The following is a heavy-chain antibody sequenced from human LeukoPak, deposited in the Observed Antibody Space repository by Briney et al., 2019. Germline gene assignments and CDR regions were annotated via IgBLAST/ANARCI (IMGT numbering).Heavy chain of an antibody. D-gene: IGHD6-19*01. J-gene: IGHJ4*02. CDR3: ARTTVAGGWAY. CDR1: GGSITRYY. Sequence: PSEALSVTCTGSGGSITRYYWSWVRQPAGKGLEWVGRSYSRGSTNYNPSLKSGVTMSLDRSHNHFHLKLTSVTAADKSVYYRARTTVAGGWAYWRRGRLASVSS. CDR2: SYSRGST. V-gene: IGHV4-4*07.